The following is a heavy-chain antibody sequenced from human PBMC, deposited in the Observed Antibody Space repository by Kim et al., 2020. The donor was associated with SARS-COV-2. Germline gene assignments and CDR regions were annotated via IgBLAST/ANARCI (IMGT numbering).Heavy chain of an antibody. CDR1: GFTFSNAW. CDR3: TTALFRGAWGDY. CDR2: IKSKTDGGTT. V-gene: IGHV3-15*01. D-gene: IGHD3-16*01. J-gene: IGHJ4*02. Sequence: GGSLRLSCAASGFTFSNAWMSWVRQAPGKGLEWVGRIKSKTDGGTTDYAAPVKGRFTISRDDSKNTLYLQMNSLKTEDTAVYYCTTALFRGAWGDYWGQGTLVTVSS.